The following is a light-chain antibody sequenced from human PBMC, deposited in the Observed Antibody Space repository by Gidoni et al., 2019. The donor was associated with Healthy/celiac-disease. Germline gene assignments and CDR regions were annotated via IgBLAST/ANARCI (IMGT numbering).Light chain of an antibody. J-gene: IGKJ1*01. V-gene: IGKV3-20*01. CDR3: QQYGSSPQT. Sequence: EIVLTQSPGTLSLSPGERATLSCRASQNVSSSYLAWYQQKPGQAPRLLIYGASSRATRIPDRFSGSGSGTDFTLTISRLEPEDFAVYYCQQYGSSPQTFGQGTKVEIK. CDR1: QNVSSSY. CDR2: GAS.